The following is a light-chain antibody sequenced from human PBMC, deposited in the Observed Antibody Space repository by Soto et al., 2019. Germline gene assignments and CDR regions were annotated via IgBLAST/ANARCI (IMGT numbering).Light chain of an antibody. Sequence: QSVLTQPASVSGSPGQSITISCTGTSSDIGGHNFVSWYQQYPGKAPKLMIYDVTNRPSGVSNRFSGSKSGNTASLTISGLQAEDEADYYCSSYTSINTLDVVFGGGTKLTVL. CDR3: SSYTSINTLDVV. CDR2: DVT. J-gene: IGLJ2*01. CDR1: SSDIGGHNF. V-gene: IGLV2-14*01.